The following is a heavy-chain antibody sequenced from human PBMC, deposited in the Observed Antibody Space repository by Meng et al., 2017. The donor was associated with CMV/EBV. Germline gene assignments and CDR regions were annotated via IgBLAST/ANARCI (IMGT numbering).Heavy chain of an antibody. CDR2: ISNTGSTI. V-gene: IGHV3-48*03. J-gene: IGHJ6*02. Sequence: GESLKISCAASGFTFSSHEMNWVRQAPGKGLEWVSYISNTGSTIYYADSVRGRFTISRDNAKNSLYLQMNSLRAEDTALYYCARDFALWYYYGMDVWGQGTTVTSP. D-gene: IGHD3-16*01. CDR3: ARDFALWYYYGMDV. CDR1: GFTFSSHE.